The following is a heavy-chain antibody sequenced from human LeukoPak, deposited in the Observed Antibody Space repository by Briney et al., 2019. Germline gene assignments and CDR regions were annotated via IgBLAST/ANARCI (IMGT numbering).Heavy chain of an antibody. CDR2: MNPNNGNT. CDR1: VFTFTSYD. CDR3: VRDAEGAAISVNYWFDP. J-gene: IGHJ5*02. D-gene: IGHD2-2*02. V-gene: IGHV1-8*01. Sequence: ASVQVSCKASVFTFTSYDINWVRQASGQGLEGMGWMNPNNGNTGYAQKFQGRVTMTRDTSISTVYMELRGLRSEDTAVYSCVRDAEGAAISVNYWFDPWGQGTLVTVSS.